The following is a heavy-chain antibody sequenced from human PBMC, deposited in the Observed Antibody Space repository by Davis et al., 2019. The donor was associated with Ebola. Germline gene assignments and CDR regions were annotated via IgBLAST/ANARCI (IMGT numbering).Heavy chain of an antibody. Sequence: AASVKVSCKASGYTFTSYGISWVRQAPGQGLEWMGWISAFSGNTNYAQKLQGRVTMTTDTSTSTAYMELRSLRSDDTAVYYCARWDYGDYGAFWGQGTLVTVSS. CDR2: ISAFSGNT. CDR1: GYTFTSYG. CDR3: ARWDYGDYGAF. J-gene: IGHJ4*02. D-gene: IGHD4-17*01. V-gene: IGHV1-18*01.